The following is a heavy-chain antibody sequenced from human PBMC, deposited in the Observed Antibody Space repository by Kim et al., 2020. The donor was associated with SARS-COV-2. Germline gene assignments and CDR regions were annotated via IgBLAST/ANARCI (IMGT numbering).Heavy chain of an antibody. CDR3: AKDILRGGIVATSEFDY. CDR1: GFTFDDYA. Sequence: GGSLRLSCAASGFTFDDYAMHWVRQAPGKGLEWVSGISWNSGSIGYADSVKGRFTISRDNAKNSLYLQMNSLRAEDTALYYCAKDILRGGIVATSEFDYWGQGTLVTVSS. V-gene: IGHV3-9*01. J-gene: IGHJ4*02. CDR2: ISWNSGSI. D-gene: IGHD5-12*01.